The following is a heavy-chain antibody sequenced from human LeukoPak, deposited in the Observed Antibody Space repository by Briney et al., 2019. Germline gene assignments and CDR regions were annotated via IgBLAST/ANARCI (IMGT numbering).Heavy chain of an antibody. D-gene: IGHD2-15*01. CDR2: IIPIFGTA. CDR3: ARVYCSGGSCYSNWSDP. J-gene: IGHJ5*02. CDR1: GGTFSSYA. V-gene: IGHV1-69*13. Sequence: SVKVSCKASGGTFSSYAISWVRQAPGQGLEWMGGIIPIFGTANYAQKFQGRVTITADESTSTAYMELSSLRSEDTAVYYCARVYCSGGSCYSNWSDPWGQGTLVTVSS.